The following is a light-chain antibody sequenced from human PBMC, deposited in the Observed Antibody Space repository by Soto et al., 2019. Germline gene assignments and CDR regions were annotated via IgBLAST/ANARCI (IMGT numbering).Light chain of an antibody. Sequence: LTYPGSRRLAPGQTARINCWGNDIARTSVHWYQQKPGQAPVLFVYEEDERPSGIPERSSGSHSGNTATLTIRRVEAGDEADYYCQVWDIRSDHHVFGTGTKVTAL. V-gene: IGLV3-21*02. CDR3: QVWDIRSDHHV. CDR1: DIARTS. J-gene: IGLJ1*01. CDR2: EED.